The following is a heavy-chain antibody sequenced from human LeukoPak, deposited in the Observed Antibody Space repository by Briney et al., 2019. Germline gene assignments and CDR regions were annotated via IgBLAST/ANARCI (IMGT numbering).Heavy chain of an antibody. V-gene: IGHV1-2*06. CDR2: INPNSGGT. J-gene: IGHJ4*02. CDR3: ARDSSVSGSFDY. Sequence: ASVKVSCKASGYTFTAYYMHSVRQAPGQGLEWMGRINPNSGGTNYAQKFQGRVTMTRDTSISTAYMELSRLRSDDTAVYYCARDSSVSGSFDYWGQGTLVTVSS. D-gene: IGHD3-10*01. CDR1: GYTFTAYY.